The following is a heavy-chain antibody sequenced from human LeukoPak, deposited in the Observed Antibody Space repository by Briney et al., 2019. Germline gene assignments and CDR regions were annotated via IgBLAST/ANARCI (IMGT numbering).Heavy chain of an antibody. Sequence: GGSLRLSCVGSGFTFRSHWVNWVRQSPRKGLEWVANIKPDGIDKYYVDSARGRFTVSRDNAKNSAFLQMNSLSAADTAIYYCATISAQTFDIWGQGTLVSVSS. J-gene: IGHJ3*02. V-gene: IGHV3-7*01. CDR3: ATISAQTFDI. D-gene: IGHD5-24*01. CDR1: GFTFRSHW. CDR2: IKPDGIDK.